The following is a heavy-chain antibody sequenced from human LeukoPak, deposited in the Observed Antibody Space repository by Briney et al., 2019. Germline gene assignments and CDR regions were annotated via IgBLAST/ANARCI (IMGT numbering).Heavy chain of an antibody. J-gene: IGHJ4*02. Sequence: PGGSLRLSCAASGFTFSSYSMNWVRQAPGKGLEWVSSISSSSSSYIYYADSVKGRFTISRDNAKNSLYLQMNSLRAEDTAVYYCARDLGHCSGGSCYPHWGQGTLVTVSS. D-gene: IGHD2-15*01. CDR2: ISSSSSSYI. CDR3: ARDLGHCSGGSCYPH. CDR1: GFTFSSYS. V-gene: IGHV3-21*01.